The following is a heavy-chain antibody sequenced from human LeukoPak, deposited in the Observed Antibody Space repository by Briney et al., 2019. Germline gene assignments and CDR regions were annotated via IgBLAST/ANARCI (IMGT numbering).Heavy chain of an antibody. V-gene: IGHV4-59*01. D-gene: IGHD3-22*01. CDR1: GASISSYY. CDR3: ARGVDYDSSGYIDY. J-gene: IGHJ4*02. Sequence: SETLSLTCTVSGASISSYYWSWIRQPPGKGREGIGYIYYSGSTNYNPSLKSRVTISVDTSKNQFSLKLSSVTAADTAVYYCARGVDYDSSGYIDYWGQGTLVTVSS. CDR2: IYYSGST.